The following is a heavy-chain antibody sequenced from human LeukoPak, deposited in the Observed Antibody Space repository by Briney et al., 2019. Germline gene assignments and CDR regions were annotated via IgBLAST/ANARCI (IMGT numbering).Heavy chain of an antibody. J-gene: IGHJ4*02. CDR3: AKVVGYTSSWYFDY. D-gene: IGHD6-13*01. Sequence: GGSLRLSCAASGFTFSGHWMSWVRQAPGEGLEWVANINQGGSDKYYVDSVKGRFTISRDNANNLLYLQMNSLRGEDTAVYYCAKVVGYTSSWYFDYWGQGTLVTVSS. CDR1: GFTFSGHW. V-gene: IGHV3-7*03. CDR2: INQGGSDK.